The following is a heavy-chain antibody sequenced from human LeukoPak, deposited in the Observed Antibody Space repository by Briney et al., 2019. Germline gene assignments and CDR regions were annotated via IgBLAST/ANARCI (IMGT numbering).Heavy chain of an antibody. CDR3: ARDHGSGWSLDY. Sequence: ASVKVSCKASGYTLTGYYMHWVRQAPGQGLEWMGWMNPNSGGTKYAQKFQGRVTMTRDTSISTAYMELSRLRSDDTAMYYCARDHGSGWSLDYWGQGTLVTVSS. CDR2: MNPNSGGT. V-gene: IGHV1-2*02. J-gene: IGHJ4*02. CDR1: GYTLTGYY. D-gene: IGHD6-19*01.